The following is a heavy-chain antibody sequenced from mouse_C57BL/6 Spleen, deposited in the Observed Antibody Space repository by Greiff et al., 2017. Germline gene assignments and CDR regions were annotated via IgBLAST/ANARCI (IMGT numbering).Heavy chain of an antibody. CDR1: GYAFSSSW. CDR3: ARDGYSFAY. Sequence: QVQLQQSGPELVKPGASVKISCKASGYAFSSSWMNWVKQRPGQGLEWIGRIYPGDGDTNYNGKFKGKATLTADKSSSTAYMQLSSLTSEDSAVYFCARDGYSFAYWGQGTLVTVSA. V-gene: IGHV1-82*01. CDR2: IYPGDGDT. D-gene: IGHD2-3*01. J-gene: IGHJ3*01.